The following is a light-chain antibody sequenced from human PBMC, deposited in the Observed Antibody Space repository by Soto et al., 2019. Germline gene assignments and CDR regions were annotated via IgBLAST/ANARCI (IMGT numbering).Light chain of an antibody. J-gene: IGKJ1*01. CDR3: QQYGSSPRT. Sequence: EIVLTQSPGTLSLSPGERATLYCRASQSVSSNLAWYQQKPGQAPRLLIYGASSRATGIPDRFSGSGSGTDFTLTISRLEPEDFAVYYCQQYGSSPRTFGQGTKVDIK. CDR2: GAS. CDR1: QSVSSN. V-gene: IGKV3-20*01.